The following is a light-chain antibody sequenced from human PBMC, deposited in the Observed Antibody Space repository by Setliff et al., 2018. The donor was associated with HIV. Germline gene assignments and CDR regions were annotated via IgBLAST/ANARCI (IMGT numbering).Light chain of an antibody. Sequence: VLAQPPSVSGAPGQRVTISCTGSSSTIGAVYDVHWYQQFPGTAPKVLIYANSNRPSGVPDRFSGSKSGTSASLAITGLQAEDEADYFCQSFDSSLNGYVFGTGTKVTVL. J-gene: IGLJ1*01. CDR1: SSTIGAVYD. CDR2: ANS. CDR3: QSFDSSLNGYV. V-gene: IGLV1-40*01.